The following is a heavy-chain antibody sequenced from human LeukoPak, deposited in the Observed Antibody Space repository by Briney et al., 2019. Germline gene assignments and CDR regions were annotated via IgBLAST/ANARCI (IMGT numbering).Heavy chain of an antibody. CDR1: GYTLTDLS. CDR3: ATVMVGATGIFDY. V-gene: IGHV1-24*01. CDR2: FDPEYGET. J-gene: IGHJ4*02. Sequence: ASVKVSCKVSGYTLTDLSMHWVRQAPGKGLEWMGGFDPEYGETIYAQKFQGRVTMTEDTSTDTAYMELSSLRSEDTAVYYCATVMVGATGIFDYWGQGTLVTVSS. D-gene: IGHD1-26*01.